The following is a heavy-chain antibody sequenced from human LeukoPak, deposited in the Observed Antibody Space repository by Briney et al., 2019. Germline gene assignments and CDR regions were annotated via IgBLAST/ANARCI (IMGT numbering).Heavy chain of an antibody. V-gene: IGHV1-18*01. Sequence: ASVKVSCKTSGYTFTNYSLSWVRQAPGQGLEWMGWISAYNGNTDYAQNLQGRVTLTTDTSTTTAYMELRSLGSDDTAVYYCARDQSLVAYSSTWFDYWGQGTLVTVSS. CDR2: ISAYNGNT. CDR1: GYTFTNYS. D-gene: IGHD6-13*01. J-gene: IGHJ4*02. CDR3: ARDQSLVAYSSTWFDY.